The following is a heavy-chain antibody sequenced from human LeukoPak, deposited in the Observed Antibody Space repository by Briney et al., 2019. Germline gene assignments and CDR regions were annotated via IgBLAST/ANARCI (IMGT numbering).Heavy chain of an antibody. Sequence: ASVKVSCKSSGYTFTNYGISWVRQAPGQGLEWMGWMNPNSGNTGYAQKFQGRVTMTRNTSISTAYMELSSLRAEDTAVYYCARGARISSSWYSSVWGQGTLITVS. J-gene: IGHJ4*02. V-gene: IGHV1-8*02. CDR2: MNPNSGNT. D-gene: IGHD2-2*01. CDR3: ARGARISSSWYSSV. CDR1: GYTFTNYG.